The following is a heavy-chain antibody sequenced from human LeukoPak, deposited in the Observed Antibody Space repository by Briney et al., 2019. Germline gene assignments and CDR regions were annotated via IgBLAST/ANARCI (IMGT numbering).Heavy chain of an antibody. CDR3: ARERAAAGTLPDY. CDR2: ISAYNGKT. CDR1: GYTFTSYG. J-gene: IGHJ4*02. D-gene: IGHD6-13*01. Sequence: GASVKVSCKASGYTFTSYGISWVRQAPGQGLEWMGWISAYNGKTIHAQKLQDRVTMTTDTPTSTGYMELRSLISDDTAVYYCARERAAAGTLPDYWGQGTLVTVSS. V-gene: IGHV1-18*01.